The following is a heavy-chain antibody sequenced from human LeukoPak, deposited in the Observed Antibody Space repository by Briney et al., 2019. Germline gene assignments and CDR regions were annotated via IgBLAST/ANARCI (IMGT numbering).Heavy chain of an antibody. CDR1: GYTFTSYY. CDR3: ARQKNDYGDYPDGFDV. CDR2: INPSGGST. D-gene: IGHD4-17*01. Sequence: ASVKVSCKPSGYTFTSYYIHWVRHAPGQGLEWMGIINPSGGSTRYAQKFRGRVTMTRDMSTSTVYMELSSLRSEDTAAYYCARQKNDYGDYPDGFDVWGQGTMVTISS. J-gene: IGHJ3*01. V-gene: IGHV1-46*01.